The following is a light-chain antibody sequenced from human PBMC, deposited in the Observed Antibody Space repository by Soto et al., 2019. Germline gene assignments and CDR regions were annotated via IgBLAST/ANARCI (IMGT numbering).Light chain of an antibody. CDR1: QSISRS. Sequence: EIVLTQSPAILSVSPGERATLSCRASQSISRSLAWYQQKPGQAPRLLISDASTRATGIPARFSGSGSGTEFTLTISSLQSEDFAVYYCQQRSNWPLTFGGGTKVDIK. V-gene: IGKV3-15*01. CDR3: QQRSNWPLT. J-gene: IGKJ4*01. CDR2: DAS.